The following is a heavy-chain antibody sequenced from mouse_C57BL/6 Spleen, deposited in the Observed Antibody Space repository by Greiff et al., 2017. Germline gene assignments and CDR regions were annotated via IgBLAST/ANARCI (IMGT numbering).Heavy chain of an antibody. J-gene: IGHJ2*01. CDR1: GYTFTDYY. CDR2: IYPGSGNT. V-gene: IGHV1-76*01. D-gene: IGHD3-2*02. CDR3: ARDSSGLDY. Sequence: VQLQQSGAELVRPGASVKLSCKASGYTFTDYYINWVKQRPGQGLEWIARIYPGSGNTYYNEKFKGKATLTAEKSSSTAYMQLSSLTSEDSAVYFCARDSSGLDYWGQGTTLTVSS.